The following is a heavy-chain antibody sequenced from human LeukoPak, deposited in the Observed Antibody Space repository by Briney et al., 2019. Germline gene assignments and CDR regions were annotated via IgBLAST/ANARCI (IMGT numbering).Heavy chain of an antibody. CDR3: ARFRGSGWYYFDS. Sequence: PSETLSLTCTVSGGSISSNTYHWSWIRQPPGKGLEWIGYMYYTGATSYNPSLKSRVTISLDTSKNQFSLKLHSVTAADTAVYYCARFRGSGWYYFDSWGQGTLVTVSP. D-gene: IGHD6-19*01. J-gene: IGHJ4*02. CDR2: MYYTGAT. V-gene: IGHV4-61*01. CDR1: GGSISSNTYH.